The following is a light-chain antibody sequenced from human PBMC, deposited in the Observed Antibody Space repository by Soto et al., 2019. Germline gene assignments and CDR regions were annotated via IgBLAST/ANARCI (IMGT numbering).Light chain of an antibody. CDR2: EVS. J-gene: IGLJ1*01. CDR1: SSDVGGYKY. CDR3: SSCAGSNTDYV. V-gene: IGLV2-8*01. Sequence: VLTHPPSASGSPGQSVTISCTGTSSDVGGYKYVSWYQQHPGKVPKLMIYEVSKRPSGVPDRFSGSKSGNTASLTVSGLQAEDEADYYCSSCAGSNTDYVFGTGTKVTVL.